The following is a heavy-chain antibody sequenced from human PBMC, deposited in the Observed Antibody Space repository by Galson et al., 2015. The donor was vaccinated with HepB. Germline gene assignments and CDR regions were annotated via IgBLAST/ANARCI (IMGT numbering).Heavy chain of an antibody. CDR1: GGSISSGDYY. CDR2: IYYSGST. D-gene: IGHD3-10*01. J-gene: IGHJ4*02. Sequence: LSLTCTVSGGSISSGDYYWSWIRQPPGKGLEWIGYIYYSGSTYYNPSLKSRVTISVDTSKNQFSLKLSSVTAADTAVYYCARVWDYYGSGSYYNYFDYWGQGTLVTVSS. V-gene: IGHV4-30-4*01. CDR3: ARVWDYYGSGSYYNYFDY.